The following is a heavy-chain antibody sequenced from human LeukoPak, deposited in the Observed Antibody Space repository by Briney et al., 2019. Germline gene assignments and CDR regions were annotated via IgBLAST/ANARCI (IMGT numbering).Heavy chain of an antibody. CDR2: ISAYNGNT. D-gene: IGHD6-13*01. J-gene: IGHJ6*03. V-gene: IGHV1-18*01. Sequence: SVKVSCKASGYTFTNYGISCMRQAPGQGLEWMGWISAYNGNTNYAQKLQGRVTMTTDTSTSRDYMELRSLRSDDTAVYYCARSVVGYSSWGEYYYYYMDVWGKGTTVTVSS. CDR1: GYTFTNYG. CDR3: ARSVVGYSSWGEYYYYYMDV.